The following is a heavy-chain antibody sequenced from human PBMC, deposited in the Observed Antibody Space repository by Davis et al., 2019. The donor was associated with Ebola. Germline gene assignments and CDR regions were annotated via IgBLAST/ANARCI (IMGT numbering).Heavy chain of an antibody. D-gene: IGHD5-24*01. Sequence: ASVKVSCKASGYTFTGYYMHWVRQAPGQGLEWMGWINPNSGGTNYAQKFQGWVTMTRDTSISTAYMELSRLRSDDTAVYYCAREVDGYNWNYFDYWGQGTLVTVSS. CDR2: INPNSGGT. CDR1: GYTFTGYY. CDR3: AREVDGYNWNYFDY. J-gene: IGHJ4*02. V-gene: IGHV1-2*04.